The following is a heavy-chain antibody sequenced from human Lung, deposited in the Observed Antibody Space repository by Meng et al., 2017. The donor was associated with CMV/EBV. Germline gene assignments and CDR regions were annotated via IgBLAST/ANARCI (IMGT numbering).Heavy chain of an antibody. V-gene: IGHV3-30*02. CDR1: GFTFSSFG. Sequence: GESXKISCATSGFTFSSFGMNWVRQAPGKGLEWVALIRYDGSNEYYADSARGRFTISRDISKNTLYLEMNSLRLDDTAVYYCARDSSTGFYYFDYWGQGTLVTVSS. CDR2: IRYDGSNE. D-gene: IGHD6-19*01. J-gene: IGHJ4*02. CDR3: ARDSSTGFYYFDY.